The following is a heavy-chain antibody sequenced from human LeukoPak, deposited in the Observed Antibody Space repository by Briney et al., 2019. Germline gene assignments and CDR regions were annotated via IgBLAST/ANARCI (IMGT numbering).Heavy chain of an antibody. CDR1: GGSISSSSYY. V-gene: IGHV4-39*07. Sequence: PSETLFLTCTVSGGSISSSSYYWGWIRQPPGKGLEWIGSIYYSGSTYYNPSLKSRVTISVDTSKNQFSLKLSSVTAADTAVYYCARGDDGYHYGWFDPWGQGTLVTVSS. CDR3: ARGDDGYHYGWFDP. J-gene: IGHJ5*02. CDR2: IYYSGST. D-gene: IGHD5-24*01.